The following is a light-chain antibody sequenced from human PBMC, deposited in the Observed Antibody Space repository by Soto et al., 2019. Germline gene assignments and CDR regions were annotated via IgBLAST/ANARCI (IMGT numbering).Light chain of an antibody. CDR2: DAS. J-gene: IGKJ2*01. V-gene: IGKV3-11*01. CDR3: QQRSNWPPT. CDR1: QSVSSY. Sequence: EIVLTQSPATLSLSPGERATVSCRASQSVSSYLAWYQQKPGQAPRLLIYDASNRATGIPARFSGGGSGTAFTLTISSLEPEDFAVYYGQQRSNWPPTFGQGTKLEIK.